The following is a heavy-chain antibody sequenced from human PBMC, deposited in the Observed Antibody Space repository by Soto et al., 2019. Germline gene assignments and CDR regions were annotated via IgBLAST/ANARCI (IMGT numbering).Heavy chain of an antibody. CDR1: GDSVSSNSAA. CDR3: ARDGRAVADEIDAFDI. CDR2: TYYRSKWYN. V-gene: IGHV6-1*01. Sequence: SQTLSLTCAISGDSVSSNSAAWNWIRQSPSRGLEWLGRTYYRSKWYNDYAVSVKSRIAINPDTSKNQFSLQLSSVTPEDTAVYYCARDGRAVADEIDAFDIWGQGTMVTVSS. J-gene: IGHJ3*02. D-gene: IGHD6-19*01.